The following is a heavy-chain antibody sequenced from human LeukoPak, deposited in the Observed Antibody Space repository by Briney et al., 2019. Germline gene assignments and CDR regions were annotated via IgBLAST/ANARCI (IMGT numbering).Heavy chain of an antibody. CDR2: ISSSGSTI. CDR3: ARRGLYFDY. D-gene: IGHD3-10*01. Sequence: PAGSLRLSCAASGFTFSTYEMNWVRQAPGKGLEWVSYISSSGSTIYYADSVKGRFTISRDNAKNSLYLQMNSQRVEDTAVYYCARRGLYFDYWGQGTLVTVSS. V-gene: IGHV3-48*03. J-gene: IGHJ4*02. CDR1: GFTFSTYE.